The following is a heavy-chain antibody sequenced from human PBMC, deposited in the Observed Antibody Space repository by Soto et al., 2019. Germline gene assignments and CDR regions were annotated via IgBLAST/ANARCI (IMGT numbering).Heavy chain of an antibody. CDR3: ARGKEIVVVPAALNYGMDV. CDR2: IIPIFGTA. V-gene: IGHV1-69*13. Sequence: GASVKVSCKASGGTFSSYAISWVRQAPGQGLEWMGGIIPIFGTANYAQKFQGRVTITADESTSTAYMELSSLRSEDTAVYYCARGKEIVVVPAALNYGMDVWGQGTTVTVSS. J-gene: IGHJ6*02. D-gene: IGHD2-2*01. CDR1: GGTFSSYA.